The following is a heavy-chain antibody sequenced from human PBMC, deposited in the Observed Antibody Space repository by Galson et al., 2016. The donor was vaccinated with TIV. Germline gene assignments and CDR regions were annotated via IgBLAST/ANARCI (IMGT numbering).Heavy chain of an antibody. CDR1: GFTFGSYD. J-gene: IGHJ4*02. Sequence: SLRLSCAASGFTFGSYDMHWVRQAPGKGLEWVSFISYDRSDKHYADSVKGRFTISRENSKNTLYLQMSSLRPDDTAIYCCARGFSSYYFDHWGQGILVTVSS. V-gene: IGHV3-30-3*01. D-gene: IGHD6-13*01. CDR2: ISYDRSDK. CDR3: ARGFSSYYFDH.